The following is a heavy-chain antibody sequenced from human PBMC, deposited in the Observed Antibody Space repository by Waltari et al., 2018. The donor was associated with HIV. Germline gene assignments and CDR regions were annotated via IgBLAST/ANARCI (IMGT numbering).Heavy chain of an antibody. J-gene: IGHJ4*02. Sequence: EVRLVESGGGLVKPGGSLRLSCAASGITFRNAGMGWVRQAPGKGLEWVGRIKSGAEGGTTDYAAAVKGRFTISRDDSKHTLYLQMDSLKTEDTAVYYCTTLWYSYDSTDYWGQGTLVTVSS. CDR3: TTLWYSYDSTDY. CDR2: IKSGAEGGTT. V-gene: IGHV3-15*01. D-gene: IGHD3-22*01. CDR1: GITFRNAG.